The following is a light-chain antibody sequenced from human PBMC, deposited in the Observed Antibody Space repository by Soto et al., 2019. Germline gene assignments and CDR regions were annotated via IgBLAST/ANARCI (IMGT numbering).Light chain of an antibody. Sequence: EIVLTQSPGTLSVSAGDRVTLSCRASQSISINLAWYQHKPGQAPRLLMQTASSRASGVPARISGSGSGTEFTLTISSLQSEDFAVYYCQQFRNWPWTFGQGTKVDIK. J-gene: IGKJ1*01. CDR3: QQFRNWPWT. CDR1: QSISIN. CDR2: TAS. V-gene: IGKV3-15*01.